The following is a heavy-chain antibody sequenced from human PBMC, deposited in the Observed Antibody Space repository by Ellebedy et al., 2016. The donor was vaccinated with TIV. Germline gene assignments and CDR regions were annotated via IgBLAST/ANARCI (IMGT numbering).Heavy chain of an antibody. Sequence: ASVKVSXXASGYTFSNYYVNWVRQAPGQGLEWMGIIYPSGGSRTYAQNFQGRVTMTRDTSTSTVYMELSSLRSEDTAVYYCARGINVDTAMVFPYWGQGTLVTVSS. CDR2: IYPSGGSR. CDR1: GYTFSNYY. V-gene: IGHV1-46*01. D-gene: IGHD5-18*01. J-gene: IGHJ4*02. CDR3: ARGINVDTAMVFPY.